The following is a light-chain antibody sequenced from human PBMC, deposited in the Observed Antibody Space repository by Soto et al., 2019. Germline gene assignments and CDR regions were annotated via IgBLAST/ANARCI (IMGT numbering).Light chain of an antibody. CDR3: SSYAGSNNFVL. CDR1: SSDVGGYDY. Sequence: QSALTQPPSASGSPGQSVTISCTGTSSDVGGYDYDSWYQQHPGKAPKLMIYEVNKRPSRVPDRFSGSKSGNTASLTVSGLQAEDEADYYCSSYAGSNNFVLFGGGTKLTVL. V-gene: IGLV2-8*01. CDR2: EVN. J-gene: IGLJ2*01.